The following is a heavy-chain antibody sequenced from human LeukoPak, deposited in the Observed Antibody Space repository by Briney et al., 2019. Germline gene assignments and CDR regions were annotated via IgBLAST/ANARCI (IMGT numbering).Heavy chain of an antibody. V-gene: IGHV3-23*01. J-gene: IGHJ4*02. CDR1: GFTLSIYA. Sequence: GGSLTLSCAASGFTLSIYAMSGVRQAPGKGLEGVSTMSGSGSNIHYADSVKGRFTISRDNSKNTLYLQMNSLRAEDTAVYYCAKRGLASGYGDSYFDYWGQGTLVTVSS. CDR2: MSGSGSNI. D-gene: IGHD4-17*01. CDR3: AKRGLASGYGDSYFDY.